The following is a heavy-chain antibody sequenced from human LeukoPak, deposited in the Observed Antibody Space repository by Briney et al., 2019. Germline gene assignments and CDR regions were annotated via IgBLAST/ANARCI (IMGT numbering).Heavy chain of an antibody. J-gene: IGHJ4*02. CDR3: ARSYWTGYHHLDF. D-gene: IGHD3/OR15-3a*01. Sequence: PSGTLSLTCAVSGGSISSSYWWTWVRQPPGKGLEWIGEIYHSGSTNYNPSLKSRLTISVDKSKNQFSLKLSSVTAADTAVYYCARSYWTGYHHLDFWGQGTLVTVSS. CDR2: IYHSGST. V-gene: IGHV4-4*02. CDR1: GGSISSSYW.